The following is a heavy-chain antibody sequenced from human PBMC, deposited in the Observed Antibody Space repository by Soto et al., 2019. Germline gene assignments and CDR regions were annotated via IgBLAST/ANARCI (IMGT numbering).Heavy chain of an antibody. J-gene: IGHJ6*02. D-gene: IGHD4-17*01. CDR3: ARGRPTTVTSNNYYYYGMDV. Sequence: ASVKVSCNASGGTCSSYAISWVLQAPGQGLEWMGGIIPIFGTANYAQKFQGRVTITADESTSTAYMELSSLRSEDTAVYYCARGRPTTVTSNNYYYYGMDVWGQGTTVTVSS. CDR1: GGTCSSYA. CDR2: IIPIFGTA. V-gene: IGHV1-69*13.